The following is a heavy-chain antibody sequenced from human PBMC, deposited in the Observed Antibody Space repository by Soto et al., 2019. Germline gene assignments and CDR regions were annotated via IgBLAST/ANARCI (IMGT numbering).Heavy chain of an antibody. Sequence: GASVKVSCKASGYTFTSYDITWVRQAPGQGLEWMGRISGYNTNYAQKFQDRVTMTTDTSTSTAYMEVRSLRAEDTAVDCCARVEERSGNEYFDYWGQGTLVTVSS. D-gene: IGHD3-10*01. CDR3: ARVEERSGNEYFDY. CDR1: GYTFTSYD. J-gene: IGHJ4*02. CDR2: ISGYNT. V-gene: IGHV1-18*04.